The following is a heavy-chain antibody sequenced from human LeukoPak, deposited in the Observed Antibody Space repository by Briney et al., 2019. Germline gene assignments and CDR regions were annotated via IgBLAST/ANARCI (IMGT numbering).Heavy chain of an antibody. Sequence: GRSLRLSCAASGFTFSSYAMHWVRQAPGMGLEWVAVISHDENNIYYAGSVKGRFTISRDTSKNTVYLQMSSLRPEDTALYYCAKGVRTETYYNAFDWGQGTLVTVSS. D-gene: IGHD3-10*01. J-gene: IGHJ4*02. V-gene: IGHV3-30*18. CDR3: AKGVRTETYYNAFD. CDR1: GFTFSSYA. CDR2: ISHDENNI.